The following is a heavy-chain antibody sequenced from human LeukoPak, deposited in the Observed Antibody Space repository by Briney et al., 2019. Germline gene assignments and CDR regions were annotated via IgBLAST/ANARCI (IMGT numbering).Heavy chain of an antibody. D-gene: IGHD6-6*01. Sequence: ASVKVSCRASGGTFSSYAINWVRQATGQGLEWMGWMNPNSGNTGYAQKFQGRVTITRNTSISTAYMELSSLSSEDTAVYYCARDRAGSSSYYYYYYMDVWGKGTTVTVSS. J-gene: IGHJ6*03. CDR1: GGTFSSYA. V-gene: IGHV1-8*03. CDR3: ARDRAGSSSYYYYYYMDV. CDR2: MNPNSGNT.